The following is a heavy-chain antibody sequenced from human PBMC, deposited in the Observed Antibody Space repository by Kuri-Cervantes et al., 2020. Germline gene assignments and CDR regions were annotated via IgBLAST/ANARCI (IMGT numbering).Heavy chain of an antibody. Sequence: GESLKISCAASGFTFSSYAMSWVRQAPGKGLEWVSAISGSGGSTYYADSVKGRFTISRDNSKNTLYLQMDSLRAEDTAVYYCANGLSGGYSSGWYFGINVSWGQGTLVTVSS. CDR1: GFTFSSYA. CDR3: ANGLSGGYSSGWYFGINVS. D-gene: IGHD6-19*01. J-gene: IGHJ4*02. CDR2: ISGSGGST. V-gene: IGHV3-23*01.